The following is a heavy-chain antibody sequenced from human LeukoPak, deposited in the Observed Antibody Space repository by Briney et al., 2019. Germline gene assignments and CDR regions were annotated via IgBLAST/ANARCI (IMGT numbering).Heavy chain of an antibody. V-gene: IGHV3-48*03. CDR2: ISSSSSTI. Sequence: GGSLRLSCAASGFTFSSYEMNWVRQAPGKGLEWVSYISSSSSTIYYADSVKGRFTISRDNAKNSLYLQMNSLRAEDTAVYYCARDHYDSSGPNFLYFDYWGQGTLVTVSS. D-gene: IGHD3-22*01. J-gene: IGHJ4*02. CDR3: ARDHYDSSGPNFLYFDY. CDR1: GFTFSSYE.